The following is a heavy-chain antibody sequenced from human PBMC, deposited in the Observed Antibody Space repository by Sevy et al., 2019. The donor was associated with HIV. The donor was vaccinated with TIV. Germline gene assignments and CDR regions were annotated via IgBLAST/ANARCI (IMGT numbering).Heavy chain of an antibody. D-gene: IGHD6-6*01. Sequence: ASVKVSCKASGYTFTSYGISWVRQAPGQGLEWMGWISAYNGNTNYAQKLQGRVTMTTDTSTSTAYMELRSLRSDDTAVYYCARRTFSSSSVYYYGMDVWGQGTTVTVSS. CDR3: ARRTFSSSSVYYYGMDV. V-gene: IGHV1-18*01. J-gene: IGHJ6*02. CDR1: GYTFTSYG. CDR2: ISAYNGNT.